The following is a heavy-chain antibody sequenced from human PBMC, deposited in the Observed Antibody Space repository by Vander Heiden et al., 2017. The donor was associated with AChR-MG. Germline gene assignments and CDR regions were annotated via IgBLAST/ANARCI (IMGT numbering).Heavy chain of an antibody. D-gene: IGHD4-17*01. V-gene: IGHV3-23*01. Sequence: EVQLLESGGGLVQPGGSLRLSCAASGFTFSSYAMTVVRQAPGKGLEWVSAIRGSGGSTYYADSVKGRFTISRDNSKNTLYLQMNSLRAEDTAVYYCAKAAYSTVTTHFDYWGQGTLVTVSS. CDR1: GFTFSSYA. J-gene: IGHJ4*02. CDR2: IRGSGGST. CDR3: AKAAYSTVTTHFDY.